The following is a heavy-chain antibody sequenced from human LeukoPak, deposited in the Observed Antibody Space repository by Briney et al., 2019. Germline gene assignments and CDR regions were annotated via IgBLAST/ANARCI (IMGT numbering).Heavy chain of an antibody. V-gene: IGHV3-7*03. J-gene: IGHJ3*02. D-gene: IGHD1-14*01. CDR1: TFTFSNYW. CDR3: ARDVLAAGATGTFDI. CDR2: IKQDGSEK. Sequence: GGSLRLSCAASTFTFSNYWMSWVRQAPGKGLEWVANIKQDGSEKYYVDSVKGRFTISRDDDKTSLYLQMNSLRAEDTAVYYCARDVLAAGATGTFDIWGQGTMVTVSS.